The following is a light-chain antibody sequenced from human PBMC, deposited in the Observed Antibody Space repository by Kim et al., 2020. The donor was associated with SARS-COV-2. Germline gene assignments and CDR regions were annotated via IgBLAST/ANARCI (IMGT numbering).Light chain of an antibody. CDR2: GNS. Sequence: QSVLTQPPSVSGAPGRRVTISCTGGSSNIGAGYDVHWYQQLPGTAPKLLIYGNSNRPSGVPDRFSGSKSGTSASLAITGLQAEDEADYYCQPYDSSLSVVFGGGTQLTVL. CDR1: SSNIGAGYD. CDR3: QPYDSSLSVV. J-gene: IGLJ2*01. V-gene: IGLV1-40*01.